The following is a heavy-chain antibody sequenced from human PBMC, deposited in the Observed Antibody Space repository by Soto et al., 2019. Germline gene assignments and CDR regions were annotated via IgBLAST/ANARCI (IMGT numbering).Heavy chain of an antibody. CDR1: GVSIIYYY. D-gene: IGHD2-2*01. J-gene: IGHJ6*02. CDR2: IYYTGIT. V-gene: IGHV4-59*01. Sequence: SETLSLTCSVSGVSIIYYYWNWIRKPPGKGLEWLGHIYYTGITAYNPSLNSRITISVDTSKNQISLNLGSVTAADTAVYYCASLPARHYYHGVDVWGPGTAVTVSS. CDR3: ASLPARHYYHGVDV.